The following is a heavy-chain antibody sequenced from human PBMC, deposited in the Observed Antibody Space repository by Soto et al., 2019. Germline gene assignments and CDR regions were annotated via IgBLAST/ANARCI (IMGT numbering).Heavy chain of an antibody. CDR2: LYDVDGS. V-gene: IGHV3-53*01. CDR3: ATWHEREHAFDV. Sequence: DVQLVESGAGLIQPGESLRLSCAAFGLTISGKKYVAWVCQAPGKGLEWVSALYDVDGSFYADSVTGRFTTSSDSSKTTVYLQMNDLRPDDTAVYYCATWHEREHAFDVWGQGTTVTISS. J-gene: IGHJ3*01. CDR1: GLTISGKKY. D-gene: IGHD1-1*01.